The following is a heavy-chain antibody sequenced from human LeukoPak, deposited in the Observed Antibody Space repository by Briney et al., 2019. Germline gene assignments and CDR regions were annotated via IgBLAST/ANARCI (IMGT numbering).Heavy chain of an antibody. D-gene: IGHD6-6*01. V-gene: IGHV3-30*18. Sequence: GGSLRLSCAASGFTFSSYGMHWVRQAPGKGLEWVAVISYDGSNKYYADSVKGRFTISRDNSKNTLYLQMNSLRAEDTAVYYCAKDQELGSSNAGIDYWGQGTLVTVSS. CDR2: ISYDGSNK. J-gene: IGHJ4*02. CDR3: AKDQELGSSNAGIDY. CDR1: GFTFSSYG.